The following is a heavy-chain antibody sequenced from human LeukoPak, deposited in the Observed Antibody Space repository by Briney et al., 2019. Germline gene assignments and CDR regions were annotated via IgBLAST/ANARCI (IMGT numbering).Heavy chain of an antibody. J-gene: IGHJ4*02. CDR1: GFTFTSYA. CDR2: ISGDGEST. CDR3: ARDEYKADAY. Sequence: PGGSLRLSCAASGFTFTSYALDWVRQAPGKGLEWTSVISGDGESTHYADSVKGRFTISRDNSKNTLYLQMNSLRAEDTAVYYCARDEYKADAYWGQGTLVTVSS. V-gene: IGHV3-23*01. D-gene: IGHD6-6*01.